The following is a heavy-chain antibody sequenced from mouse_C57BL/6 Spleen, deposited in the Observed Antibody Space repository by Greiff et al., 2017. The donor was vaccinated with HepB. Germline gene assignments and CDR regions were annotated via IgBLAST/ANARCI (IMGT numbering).Heavy chain of an antibody. Sequence: QVQLQQSGAELVKPGASVKISCKASGYAFSSYWMNWVKQRPGKGLEWIGQIYPGDGDTNYNGKFKGKATLTADKSSSTAYMQLSSLTSEDSAVYFCARWHYGSSYPYAMDYWGQGTSVTVSS. CDR2: IYPGDGDT. V-gene: IGHV1-80*01. J-gene: IGHJ4*01. D-gene: IGHD1-1*01. CDR3: ARWHYGSSYPYAMDY. CDR1: GYAFSSYW.